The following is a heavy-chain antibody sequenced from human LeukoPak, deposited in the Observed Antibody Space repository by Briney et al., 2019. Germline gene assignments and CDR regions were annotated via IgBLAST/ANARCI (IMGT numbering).Heavy chain of an antibody. CDR2: IYYSGST. CDR1: GGSISSYY. J-gene: IGHJ5*02. CDR3: ARGKGGFYYGSGSFHPNWFDP. Sequence: SETLSLTCTVSGGSISSYYWSWIRQPPGKGLEWIGYIYYSGSTNYNPSLKSRVTISVDTSKNQFSLKLSSVTTADTAVYYCARGKGGFYYGSGSFHPNWFDPWGQGTLVTVSS. D-gene: IGHD3-10*01. V-gene: IGHV4-59*01.